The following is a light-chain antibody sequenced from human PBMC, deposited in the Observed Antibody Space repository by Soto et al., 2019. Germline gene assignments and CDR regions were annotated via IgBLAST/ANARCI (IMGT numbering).Light chain of an antibody. CDR3: CSYAGTYTQWV. Sequence: QSALTQPRSVSGSPGQSVTISCTGTSSDVGGYNYVSWYQQHPGKAPKLVIYDVSKRPSGVPDRFSDSKSGNTASLTVSGLQAEDEADYSCCSYAGTYTQWVFGGGTKVPS. J-gene: IGLJ3*02. CDR2: DVS. CDR1: SSDVGGYNY. V-gene: IGLV2-11*01.